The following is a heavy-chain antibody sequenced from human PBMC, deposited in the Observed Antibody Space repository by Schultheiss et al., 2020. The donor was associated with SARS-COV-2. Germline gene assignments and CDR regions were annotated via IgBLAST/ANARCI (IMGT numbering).Heavy chain of an antibody. CDR3: ARLGTYYYDSSGYNPIDY. J-gene: IGHJ4*02. CDR1: GGSFSDYC. CDR2: INHSGST. V-gene: IGHV4-34*01. D-gene: IGHD3-22*01. Sequence: SQTLSLTCAVYGGSFSDYCWTWIRQPPGKGLEWIGEINHSGSTNYNPSLESRVTISRDKPKNQFSLNLSSVTAADTAVYYCARLGTYYYDSSGYNPIDYWGQGTLVTVSS.